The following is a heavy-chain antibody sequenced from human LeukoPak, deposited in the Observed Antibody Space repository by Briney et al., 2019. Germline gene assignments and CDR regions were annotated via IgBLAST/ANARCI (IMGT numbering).Heavy chain of an antibody. CDR2: ISSSGSTI. CDR3: ARDPKPILPDYDILTGYYDLGAFDI. CDR1: GFTFSDYY. J-gene: IGHJ3*02. V-gene: IGHV3-11*01. Sequence: SGGSLRLSCAASGFTFSDYYMSWIRQAPGKGLEWVSYISSSGSTIYYADSVKGRFTISRDNAKNSLYLQMNSLRAEDTAVYYCARDPKPILPDYDILTGYYDLGAFDIWGQGTMVTVSS. D-gene: IGHD3-9*01.